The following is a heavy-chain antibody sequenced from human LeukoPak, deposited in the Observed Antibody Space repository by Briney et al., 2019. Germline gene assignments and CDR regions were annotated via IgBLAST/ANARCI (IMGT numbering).Heavy chain of an antibody. J-gene: IGHJ5*02. CDR3: ARTLRTFNWFDP. CDR1: GFTFSSYW. CDR2: MNEDGSEE. Sequence: GGSLRLSCGASGFTFSSYWMTWVRQAPGKGLEWVANMNEDGSEEYYVDSVKGRFTVSRDNAKNSLYLQMNRLRAEDTAVYYRARTLRTFNWFDPWGQGTLVTVSS. V-gene: IGHV3-7*01. D-gene: IGHD3-16*01.